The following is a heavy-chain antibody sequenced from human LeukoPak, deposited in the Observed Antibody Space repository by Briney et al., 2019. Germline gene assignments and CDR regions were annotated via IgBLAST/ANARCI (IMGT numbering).Heavy chain of an antibody. J-gene: IGHJ6*03. V-gene: IGHV3-23*01. CDR1: GFTFSSYA. CDR3: ASQIGTTGYYYYYMDV. D-gene: IGHD1-7*01. CDR2: ISGGGGST. Sequence: PGGSLRLSCAASGFTFSSYAMSWVRQAPGKGLKWVSAISGGGGSTYYADSVKGRFTISRDNSKNTLYLQMNSLRAEDTAVYYCASQIGTTGYYYYYMDVWGKGTTVTVSS.